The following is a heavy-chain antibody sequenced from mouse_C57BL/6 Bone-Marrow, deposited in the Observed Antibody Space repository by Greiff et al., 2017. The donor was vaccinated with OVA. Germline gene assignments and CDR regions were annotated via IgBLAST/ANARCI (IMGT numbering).Heavy chain of an antibody. D-gene: IGHD1-1*01. CDR1: GFTFSDYG. J-gene: IGHJ1*03. Sequence: EVQVVESGGGLVQPGGSLKLSCAASGFTFSDYGMAWVRQAPRKGPEWVAFISNLAYSIYYADTVTGRFTISRENAKNTLYLEMSSLRSEDTAMYYCARWYYGSYWYFDVWGTGTTVTVSS. CDR3: ARWYYGSYWYFDV. V-gene: IGHV5-15*01. CDR2: ISNLAYSI.